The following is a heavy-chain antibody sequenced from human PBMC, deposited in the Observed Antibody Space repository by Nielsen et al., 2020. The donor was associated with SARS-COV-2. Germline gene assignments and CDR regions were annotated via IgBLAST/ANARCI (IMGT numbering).Heavy chain of an antibody. CDR1: GFTFSSYS. CDR2: ISISSSSF. D-gene: IGHD1-14*01. J-gene: IGHJ6*02. Sequence: GESLKISCAASGFTFSSYSMNWVRQAPGKGLEWVSSISISSSSFYYTDSVRGRFTISRDNAKSSLYLHLTSLRAEDTAVYYCARAYHNYYYAMDVWGQGTTVTVSS. CDR3: ARAYHNYYYAMDV. V-gene: IGHV3-21*01.